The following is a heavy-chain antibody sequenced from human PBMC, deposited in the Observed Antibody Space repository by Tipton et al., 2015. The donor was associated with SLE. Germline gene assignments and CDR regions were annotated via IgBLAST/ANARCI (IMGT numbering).Heavy chain of an antibody. CDR1: GYTFTSYG. Sequence: QLVQSGPEVKKPGASVKVSCKASGYTFTSYGISWVRQAPGQGLEWMGWISAYNGNTNYAQKLQGRVTMTTDTSTSTAYMELRSLGSAAPPVYYCARDPGGLGVDAFDIWGQGTMVTVSS. CDR3: ARDPGGLGVDAFDI. V-gene: IGHV1-18*01. CDR2: ISAYNGNT. J-gene: IGHJ3*02. D-gene: IGHD3-16*01.